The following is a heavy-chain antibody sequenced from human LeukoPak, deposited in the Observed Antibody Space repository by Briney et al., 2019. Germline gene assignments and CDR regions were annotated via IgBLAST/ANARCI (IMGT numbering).Heavy chain of an antibody. Sequence: PGGSLGLSCAASGFAINSYGIHWVRQAPGKGLAWVSLISSDTNNTYYADSLKGRFTISRDNAKNSVHLQMDSLRADDTAVYYCARGHNYGYHNWGQGTLVTVSS. CDR3: ARGHNYGYHN. D-gene: IGHD5-18*01. V-gene: IGHV3-48*01. CDR1: GFAINSYG. J-gene: IGHJ4*02. CDR2: ISSDTNNT.